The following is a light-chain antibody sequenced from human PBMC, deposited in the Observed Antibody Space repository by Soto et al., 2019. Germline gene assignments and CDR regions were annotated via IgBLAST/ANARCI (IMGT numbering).Light chain of an antibody. J-gene: IGKJ2*01. CDR3: QQYNSYPYT. Sequence: DIQMTQSPSTLSASVGDRVTITCRASQSISSWLAWYQQKPRKAPKLLIYKASSLESGVPSRFSGSGSGTEFTLTISSLQPDDFATYYCQQYNSYPYTFGQGTKVDIK. CDR2: KAS. CDR1: QSISSW. V-gene: IGKV1-5*03.